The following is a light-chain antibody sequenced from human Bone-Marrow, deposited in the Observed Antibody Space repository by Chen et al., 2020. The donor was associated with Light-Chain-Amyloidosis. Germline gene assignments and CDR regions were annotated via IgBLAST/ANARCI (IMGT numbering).Light chain of an antibody. CDR2: GAS. V-gene: IGKV3-20*01. CDR1: QSVSGSY. CDR3: QQYGNSPQT. Sequence: DIVLTQSPGTLSLSPGERATLSCRASQSVSGSYLAWYQQKPGQAPRLLIYGASNRATGIPDRFSGSGSGTDFTLIIRRLEPEDFAVYYCQQYGNSPQTFGQGTKVEIK. J-gene: IGKJ1*01.